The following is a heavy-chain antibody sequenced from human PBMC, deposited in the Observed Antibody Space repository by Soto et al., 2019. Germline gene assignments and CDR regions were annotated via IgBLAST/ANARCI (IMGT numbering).Heavy chain of an antibody. V-gene: IGHV3-11*01. D-gene: IGHD3-10*01. CDR1: GFTFSDYY. Sequence: AGGSLRLSCAAPGFTFSDYYMSWIRQAPGKGLEGVLYISSSGSTIYFADSVKGRFTISRDNAKNSLYLQMNSLRAEDTSVYYCARDLAGIYYYGSGSVDYWGQGTLVTVSS. CDR3: ARDLAGIYYYGSGSVDY. CDR2: ISSSGSTI. J-gene: IGHJ4*02.